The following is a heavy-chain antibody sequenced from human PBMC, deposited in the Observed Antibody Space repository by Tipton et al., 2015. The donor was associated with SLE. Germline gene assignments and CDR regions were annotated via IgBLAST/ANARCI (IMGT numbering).Heavy chain of an antibody. CDR3: ARGVAGYYFYCYMDV. Sequence: TLSLTCIVSGYSISSGYFWGWIRQTPGKGLEWIGAVTHDRDTISNPSLKSRVSFSLDTSKNQFSLKLNSVTAADTAVYYCARGVAGYYFYCYMDVWGKGTTVTVSS. V-gene: IGHV4-38-2*02. D-gene: IGHD6-19*01. J-gene: IGHJ6*03. CDR1: GYSISSGYF. CDR2: VTHDRDT.